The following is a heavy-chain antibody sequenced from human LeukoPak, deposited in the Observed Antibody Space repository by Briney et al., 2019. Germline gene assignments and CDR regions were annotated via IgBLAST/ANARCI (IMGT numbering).Heavy chain of an antibody. CDR3: ARVTGYIVEDYFDY. V-gene: IGHV4-59*01. CDR2: IYYSGST. Sequence: PSETLSLTCSVSGGSISSYYWSWTRQPQGKGLEWIGYIYYSGSTNYNPSLKSRVTISVDTSKNQFSLRLSSVTAADTAVYYCARVTGYIVEDYFDYWGQGTLVTVSS. CDR1: GGSISSYY. J-gene: IGHJ4*02. D-gene: IGHD3-22*01.